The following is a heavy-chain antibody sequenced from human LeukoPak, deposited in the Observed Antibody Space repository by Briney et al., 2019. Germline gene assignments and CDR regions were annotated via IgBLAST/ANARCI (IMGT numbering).Heavy chain of an antibody. J-gene: IGHJ6*04. CDR2: IWYDGSNK. Sequence: PGGSLRLSCAASGFTFSSYGMHWVRQAPGKGLEWVAVIWYDGSNKYYADSVKGRFTISRDNAKNSLYLQMNSLRAEDTAVYYCARDHLRYFDWLPNHYYYGMDVWGKGTTVTASS. D-gene: IGHD3-9*01. V-gene: IGHV3-33*01. CDR1: GFTFSSYG. CDR3: ARDHLRYFDWLPNHYYYGMDV.